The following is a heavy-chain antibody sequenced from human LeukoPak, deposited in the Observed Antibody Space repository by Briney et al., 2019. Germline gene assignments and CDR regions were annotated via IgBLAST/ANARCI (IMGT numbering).Heavy chain of an antibody. J-gene: IGHJ4*02. V-gene: IGHV4-59*01. D-gene: IGHD5-12*01. CDR3: AGQGSGYDSALDY. Sequence: SETLSLTCTVSGGSISSYYWSWIRQPPGKGLEWIGYIYYSGSTNYNPSLKSRVTISVDTSKNQFSLKLSSVTAADTAVYYCAGQGSGYDSALDYWGQGTLVTVSS. CDR2: IYYSGST. CDR1: GGSISSYY.